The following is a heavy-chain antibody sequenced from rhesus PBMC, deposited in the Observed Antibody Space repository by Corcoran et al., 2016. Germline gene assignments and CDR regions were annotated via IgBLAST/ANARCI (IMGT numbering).Heavy chain of an antibody. Sequence: QVQLVQSGAEVKKPGASVKLSCKASGYTFTSYSINWVRQAPGQGLEWMGWINPNNDNTGYEQKFQGRVTMTRDTSTSTAYMELSSLRSEDTAVYYCARGGSSWYDYWGQGVLVTVSS. V-gene: IGHV1-200*01. CDR1: GYTFTSYS. D-gene: IGHD6-13*01. J-gene: IGHJ4*01. CDR3: ARGGSSWYDY. CDR2: INPNNDNT.